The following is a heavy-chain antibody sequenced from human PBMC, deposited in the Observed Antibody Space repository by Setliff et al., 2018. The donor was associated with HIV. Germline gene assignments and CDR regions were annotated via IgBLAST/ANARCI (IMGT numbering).Heavy chain of an antibody. CDR3: ATGITVAPDS. J-gene: IGHJ5*01. D-gene: IGHD6-19*01. CDR2: INHSGST. Sequence: SETLSLTCAVYGESFSSYFWSWVRQPPGKGLEWIGEINHSGSTNYNPSLKSRVTISMDTSKNQFSLKLSSVTAADSAVYYCATGITVAPDSWGQGTLVTVSS. CDR1: GESFSSYF. V-gene: IGHV4-34*01.